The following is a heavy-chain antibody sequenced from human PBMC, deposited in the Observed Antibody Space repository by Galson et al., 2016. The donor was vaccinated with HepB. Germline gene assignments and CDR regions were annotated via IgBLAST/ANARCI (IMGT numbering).Heavy chain of an antibody. J-gene: IGHJ4*02. Sequence: SETLSLTCAVYGGSFSAYYWSWIRQSPGKGLEWIAEINHSGYTNYNPSLGSRVTISIDTSRNQFSLRMTSVTAADTAFYYCARLSNGWIRFDSWGQGSLVTVSS. CDR1: GGSFSAYY. CDR3: ARLSNGWIRFDS. D-gene: IGHD6-19*01. CDR2: INHSGYT. V-gene: IGHV4-34*01.